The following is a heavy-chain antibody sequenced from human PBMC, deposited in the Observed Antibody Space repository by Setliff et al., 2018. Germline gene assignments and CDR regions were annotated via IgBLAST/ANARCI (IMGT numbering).Heavy chain of an antibody. CDR1: GYTFTTYA. D-gene: IGHD3-10*01. J-gene: IGHJ6*03. Sequence: ASVKVSCKASGYTFTTYAISWMRQAPGQGLEWMGWINTNTGNPSYAQGFTGRFVFSLDTSVSTAYRQISSLKAEDTALYYCARASRFGTIKYRGDYYMDVWGKGTTVTVSS. CDR3: ARASRFGTIKYRGDYYMDV. CDR2: INTNTGNP. V-gene: IGHV7-4-1*02.